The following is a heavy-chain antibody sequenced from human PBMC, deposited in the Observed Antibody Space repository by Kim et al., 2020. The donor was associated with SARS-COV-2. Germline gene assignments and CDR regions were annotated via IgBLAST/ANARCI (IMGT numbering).Heavy chain of an antibody. Sequence: GGSLRLSCAASGFTFSSYAMSWVRQAPGTGLEWVSAINANADTKQYADSVKGRFTVSRDNSKNTLSLEMNSLRAEDTAVYYCAKCSSSCQHNWFDTWGQGTLVTVSS. D-gene: IGHD2-2*01. V-gene: IGHV3-23*01. CDR2: INANADTK. J-gene: IGHJ5*02. CDR3: AKCSSSCQHNWFDT. CDR1: GFTFSSYA.